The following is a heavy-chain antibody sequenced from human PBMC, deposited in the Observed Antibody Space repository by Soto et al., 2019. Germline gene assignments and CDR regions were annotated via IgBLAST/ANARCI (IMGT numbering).Heavy chain of an antibody. V-gene: IGHV4-4*02. D-gene: IGHD1-7*01. Sequence: ETLSLTCAVSGGSTSSSNWWSCVRQPPGKGLEWIGEIYHSGSTNYNPSLKSRVTISVDKSKNQFSLKLSSVTAADTAVYYCARWNFAGAAFDIWGQGTMVTVSS. CDR2: IYHSGST. CDR3: ARWNFAGAAFDI. J-gene: IGHJ3*02. CDR1: GGSTSSSNW.